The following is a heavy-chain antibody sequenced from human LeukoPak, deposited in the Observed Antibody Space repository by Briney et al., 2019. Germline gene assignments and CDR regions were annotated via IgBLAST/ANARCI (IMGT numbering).Heavy chain of an antibody. Sequence: SETLSLTCTVSGGSISSYYWSWIRQPPGKGLEWIGYIYYSVDYSGSTNYNPSLKSRVTISVDTSKNQFSLKLTSVTAADTAVYYCARVGLDSHYYMDVWGKATTVTVSS. J-gene: IGHJ6*03. CDR3: ARVGLDSHYYMDV. V-gene: IGHV4-59*01. CDR2: IYYSVDYSGST. D-gene: IGHD3-16*01. CDR1: GGSISSYY.